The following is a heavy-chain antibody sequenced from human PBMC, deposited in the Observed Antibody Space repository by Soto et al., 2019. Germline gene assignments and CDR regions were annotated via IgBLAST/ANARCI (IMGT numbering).Heavy chain of an antibody. CDR3: TRDVNWNFFDY. J-gene: IGHJ4*02. CDR1: GFTVSSKY. Sequence: SGFTVSSKYRSWGRHAPGQGLMWVSRISHDGTVTTYADSVKGRFSISRDNARSTLYLQMDGLTAEDTAIYYCTRDVNWNFFDYWGQGTLVTVSS. D-gene: IGHD1-1*01. CDR2: ISHDGTVT. V-gene: IGHV3-74*01.